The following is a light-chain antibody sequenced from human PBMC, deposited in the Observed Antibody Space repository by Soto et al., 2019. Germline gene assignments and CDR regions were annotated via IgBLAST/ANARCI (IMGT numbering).Light chain of an antibody. CDR1: SSDVGGYSS. CDR3: SSYTSSITLV. J-gene: IGLJ2*01. CDR2: DVS. Sequence: QSALTQPASVSGSPGQSITVSCTGTSSDVGGYSSVSWYQHHPGKAPKLMIYDVSNRPSGVSNRFSGSKSGNTASLTISGLQAEDEADYYCSSYTSSITLVFGGGTQLTVL. V-gene: IGLV2-14*03.